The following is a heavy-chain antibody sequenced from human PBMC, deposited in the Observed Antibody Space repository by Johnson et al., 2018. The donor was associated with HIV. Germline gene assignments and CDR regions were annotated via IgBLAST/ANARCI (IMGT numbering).Heavy chain of an antibody. CDR1: GFTFSSYG. Sequence: QVQLVESGGGVVQPGRSLRLSCAASGFTFSSYGMHWVRQAPGKGLEWVAVISYDGSNKYYSESVKGRFTISRDNSKDTLYLQVNSLRAEDMTVYYCVREVSNWNYVVQKHDAAFDIWGQGTMVTVSS. CDR3: VREVSNWNYVVQKHDAAFDI. V-gene: IGHV3-30*03. CDR2: ISYDGSNK. D-gene: IGHD1-7*01. J-gene: IGHJ3*02.